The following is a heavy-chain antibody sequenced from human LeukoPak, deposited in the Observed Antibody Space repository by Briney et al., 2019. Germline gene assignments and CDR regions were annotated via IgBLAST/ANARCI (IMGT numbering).Heavy chain of an antibody. CDR3: ARADYGHYFDY. D-gene: IGHD4-17*01. CDR2: INPTSGGT. V-gene: IGHV1-2*02. Sequence: GASVKVSCKASGYAFTGYYMHWVRQAPGQGLEWMGWINPTSGGTNYAQKFQGRVTTTRDTSISTAYMELSRLTSDDTAVYYCARADYGHYFDYWGQGTLVTVSS. J-gene: IGHJ4*02. CDR1: GYAFTGYY.